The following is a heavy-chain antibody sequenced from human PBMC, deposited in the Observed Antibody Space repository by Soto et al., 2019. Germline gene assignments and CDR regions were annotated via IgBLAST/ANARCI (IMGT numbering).Heavy chain of an antibody. CDR3: ARLLMGYDILTGYFPHNWFDP. J-gene: IGHJ5*02. Sequence: PSETLSLTCAVSGGSISSSNWWSWVRQPPGKGLEWIGEIYHSGSTNYNPSLKSRVTISVDKPKNQFSLKLSSVTAADTAVYYCARLLMGYDILTGYFPHNWFDPWGQGTLVTVSS. CDR1: GGSISSSNW. D-gene: IGHD3-9*01. CDR2: IYHSGST. V-gene: IGHV4-4*02.